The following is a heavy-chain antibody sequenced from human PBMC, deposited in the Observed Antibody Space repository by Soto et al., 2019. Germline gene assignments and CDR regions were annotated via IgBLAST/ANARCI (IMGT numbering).Heavy chain of an antibody. J-gene: IGHJ4*02. CDR3: ARSPHYDPPFDY. D-gene: IGHD3-22*01. Sequence: ASVKVSCKASGYGFTCYYMHWVRQAPGQGLEWMGWINPNSGGTNYAQKFQGRVTMTRDTSISTAYMELSRLRSDDTAVYYCARSPHYDPPFDYWGQGTLVTVSS. CDR2: INPNSGGT. V-gene: IGHV1-2*02. CDR1: GYGFTCYY.